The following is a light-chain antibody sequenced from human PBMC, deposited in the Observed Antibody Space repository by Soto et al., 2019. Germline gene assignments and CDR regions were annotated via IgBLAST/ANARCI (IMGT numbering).Light chain of an antibody. CDR1: RSVSSY. CDR2: DAS. V-gene: IGKV3-11*01. J-gene: IGKJ5*01. CDR3: QQRSNSPIT. Sequence: LVLTQSPATLSLSPGQSATLSCRATRSVSSYLAWYQQKPGQAPRILIYDASSRHTDIPARFSGSGSGTDFTLTISRLEPEDFALYYCQQRSNSPITFGQGTRLEIK.